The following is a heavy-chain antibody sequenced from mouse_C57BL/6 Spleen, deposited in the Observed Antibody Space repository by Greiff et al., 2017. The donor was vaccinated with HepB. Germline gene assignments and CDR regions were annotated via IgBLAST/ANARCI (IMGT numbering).Heavy chain of an antibody. CDR1: GFTFSSYT. Sequence: EVKLVESGGGLVKPGGSLKLSCAASGFTFSSYTMSWVRQTPEKRLEWVATISGGGGNTYYPDSVKGRFTISRDNAKNTLYLQMSSLRSEDTALYDCARSYYYGSRYVDVDVWGTGTTVTVSS. CDR3: ARSYYYGSRYVDVDV. D-gene: IGHD1-1*01. CDR2: ISGGGGNT. V-gene: IGHV5-9*01. J-gene: IGHJ1*03.